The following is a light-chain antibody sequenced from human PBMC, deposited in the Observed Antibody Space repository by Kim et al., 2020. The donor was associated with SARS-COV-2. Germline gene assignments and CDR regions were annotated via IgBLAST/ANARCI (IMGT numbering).Light chain of an antibody. CDR2: DVS. V-gene: IGLV2-14*03. Sequence: QSITSSCAGTSSDVGGYKYVSWYQQHPGKAPKLMIYDVSNRPSGVSNRFSGSKSGNTASLTISGLQAEDEADYYCSSYTSSSTNYVFGTGTKVTVL. CDR3: SSYTSSSTNYV. J-gene: IGLJ1*01. CDR1: SSDVGGYKY.